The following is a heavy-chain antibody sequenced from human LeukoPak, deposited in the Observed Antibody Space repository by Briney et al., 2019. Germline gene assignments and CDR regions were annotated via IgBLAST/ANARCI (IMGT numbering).Heavy chain of an antibody. D-gene: IGHD3-3*01. J-gene: IGHJ4*02. V-gene: IGHV3-15*07. CDR2: IKSKTDGGTT. CDR3: TTEATRFLEWFSIDYFDY. Sequence: GGSLRLSCAASGFTFSNAWMNWVRQAPGKGLEWVGRIKSKTDGGTTDYAAPVKGRFTISRDDSKNTLYLQMNSLKTEDTAVYYCTTEATRFLEWFSIDYFDYWGQGTLVTVSS. CDR1: GFTFSNAW.